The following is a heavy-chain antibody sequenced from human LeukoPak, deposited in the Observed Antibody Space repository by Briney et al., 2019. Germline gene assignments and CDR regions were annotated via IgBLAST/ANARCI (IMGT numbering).Heavy chain of an antibody. J-gene: IGHJ4*02. CDR2: ISDDGRST. CDR1: GFTFNTYG. CDR3: AKRTSYSGTYPHFDY. Sequence: GSLRLSCAASGFTFNTYGMNWVRQAPGRGLEWVSSISDDGRSTYYTDSVKGRFTISRDNSKNMLYLQMNSLRAEDTAVYYCAKRTSYSGTYPHFDYWGQGTLVTVSS. V-gene: IGHV3-23*01. D-gene: IGHD1-26*01.